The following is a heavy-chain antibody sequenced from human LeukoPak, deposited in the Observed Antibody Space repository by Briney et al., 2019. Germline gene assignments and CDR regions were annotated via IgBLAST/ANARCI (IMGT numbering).Heavy chain of an antibody. D-gene: IGHD6-19*01. J-gene: IGHJ3*02. CDR2: IYYSGST. CDR3: TGSGIAVAGGAFDI. Sequence: SETLSLTCTVSGGSISSSSYYWGWIRQPPGKGLEWIGSIYYSGSTYYNPSLKSRVTISVDTSKNQFSLKLSSVPAADPAVYYCTGSGIAVAGGAFDIWGQGTMVTVSS. V-gene: IGHV4-39*07. CDR1: GGSISSSSYY.